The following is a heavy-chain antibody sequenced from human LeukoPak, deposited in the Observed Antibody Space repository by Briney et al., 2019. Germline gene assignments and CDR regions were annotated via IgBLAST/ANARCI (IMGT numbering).Heavy chain of an antibody. CDR3: ARSYPYSSGWYSTNYYYYYGMDV. CDR1: GGSISSYY. CDR2: IYYSGST. V-gene: IGHV4-59*08. D-gene: IGHD6-19*01. J-gene: IGHJ6*02. Sequence: SETLSLTCTVSGGSISSYYWSWIRQPPGKGLEWIGYIYYSGSTNYNPSLKSRVTISVDTSKNQFSLKLSSVTAADTAVYYCARSYPYSSGWYSTNYYYYYGMDVWGQGTTVTVSS.